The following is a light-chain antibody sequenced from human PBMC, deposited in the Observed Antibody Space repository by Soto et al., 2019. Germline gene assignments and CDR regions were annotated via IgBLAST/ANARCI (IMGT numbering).Light chain of an antibody. V-gene: IGKV3-15*01. Sequence: EIVMTQSPATLSVSPGERATLSCRASQSVSSNLAWYQQKPGQAPRLLMFRTSSRATGFPARFSGSGSGTDFTLTISSLQSEDFAVYYCQQYNNWPPWTCGQGNKGDIK. CDR1: QSVSSN. J-gene: IGKJ1*01. CDR2: RTS. CDR3: QQYNNWPPWT.